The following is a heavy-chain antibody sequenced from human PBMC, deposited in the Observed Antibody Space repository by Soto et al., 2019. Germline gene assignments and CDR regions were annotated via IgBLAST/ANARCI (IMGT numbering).Heavy chain of an antibody. J-gene: IGHJ6*03. Sequence: GGSLRLSCAASGFTFSSYSMNWVRQAPGKGLEWVSSISSSSSYIYYADSVKGRFTISRDNAKNSLYLQMNSLRAEDTAVYYCARVAFNLHLGELSLWYYYYYMDVWGKGTTVTVSS. CDR2: ISSSSSYI. CDR3: ARVAFNLHLGELSLWYYYYYMDV. D-gene: IGHD3-16*02. CDR1: GFTFSSYS. V-gene: IGHV3-21*01.